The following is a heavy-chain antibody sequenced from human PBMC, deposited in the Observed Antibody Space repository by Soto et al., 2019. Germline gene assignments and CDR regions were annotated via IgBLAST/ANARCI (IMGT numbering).Heavy chain of an antibody. D-gene: IGHD3-10*01. CDR3: ARGVRYFDY. CDR1: GGSISSGGYS. J-gene: IGHJ4*02. V-gene: IGHV4-30-2*01. Sequence: PSETLSLTCTVSGGSISSGGYSWSWIRQPPGKGLEWIGYIYHSGSTYYNPSLKSRVTISVDRSKNQFSLKLSSVTAADTAVYYCARGVRYFDYWGQGTLVTVSS. CDR2: IYHSGST.